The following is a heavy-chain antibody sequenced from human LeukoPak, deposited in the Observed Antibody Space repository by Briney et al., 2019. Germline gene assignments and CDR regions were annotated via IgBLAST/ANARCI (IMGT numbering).Heavy chain of an antibody. J-gene: IGHJ4*02. CDR1: GFTFSSYA. CDR3: ARDLGNDY. V-gene: IGHV3-48*04. D-gene: IGHD1-26*01. CDR2: ISSSSSTI. Sequence: GGSLRLSCAASGFTFSSYAMSWVRQAPGKGLEWVSYISSSSSTIYYADSVKGRFTISRDNAKNSLYLQMNSLRAEDTAVYYCARDLGNDYWGQGTLVTVSS.